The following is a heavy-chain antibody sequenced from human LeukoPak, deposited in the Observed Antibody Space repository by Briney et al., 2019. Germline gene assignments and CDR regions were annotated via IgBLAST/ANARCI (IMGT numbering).Heavy chain of an antibody. CDR1: GGSISSGGYS. V-gene: IGHV4-30-2*01. CDR3: ARVASSGSYASFDY. D-gene: IGHD3-10*01. Sequence: PSQTLSLTCAVSGGSISSGGYSWSWIRQPPGKGLEWIGYIYHSGSTYYNPSLKSRVTISVDRSKNQFSLKLSSVTAADTAVYYCARVASSGSYASFDYWGQGTLVTVSS. J-gene: IGHJ4*02. CDR2: IYHSGST.